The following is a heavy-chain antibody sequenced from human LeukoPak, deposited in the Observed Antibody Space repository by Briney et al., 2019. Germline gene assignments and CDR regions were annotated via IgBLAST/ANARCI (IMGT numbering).Heavy chain of an antibody. CDR3: ARERCGGDCYADY. Sequence: KPGGSLRLSCAASGFTFSSYGMHWVRQAPAKGLEWVAVISYDGSNKYYADSVKGRFTISRDNSKNTLYLQMNSLRAEDTAVYYCARERCGGDCYADYWGQGTLVTVSS. CDR1: GFTFSSYG. CDR2: ISYDGSNK. J-gene: IGHJ4*02. V-gene: IGHV3-30*03. D-gene: IGHD2-21*02.